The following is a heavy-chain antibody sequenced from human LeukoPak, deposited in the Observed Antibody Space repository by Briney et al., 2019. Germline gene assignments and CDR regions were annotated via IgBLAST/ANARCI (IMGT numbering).Heavy chain of an antibody. CDR3: ARYSWTATTWY. CDR1: GFTFSNYW. V-gene: IGHV3-7*01. CDR2: INENGYNK. J-gene: IGHJ4*02. D-gene: IGHD4-17*01. Sequence: GGSLRLSCVGSGFTFSNYWMTWVRQAPGKGLEWVANINENGYNKYYVESVEGRFSVSRDNAKNSLYLQMNSLRDEDTALYYCARYSWTATTWYWGQGTLVTVSS.